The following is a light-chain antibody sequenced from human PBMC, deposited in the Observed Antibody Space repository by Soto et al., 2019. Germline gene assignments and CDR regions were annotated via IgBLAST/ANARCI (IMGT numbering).Light chain of an antibody. Sequence: QSVLTQPPSASGTPGQRVTISCSGSSSNIGSNYVYWYQQLPGTAPKLLIYRNNHRPSGVPARFSGSKSGTSASLAISGLRSEDEADYYCAAWDYSLSGSWVFGGGTKVTVL. J-gene: IGLJ3*02. CDR1: SSNIGSNY. CDR3: AAWDYSLSGSWV. V-gene: IGLV1-47*01. CDR2: RNN.